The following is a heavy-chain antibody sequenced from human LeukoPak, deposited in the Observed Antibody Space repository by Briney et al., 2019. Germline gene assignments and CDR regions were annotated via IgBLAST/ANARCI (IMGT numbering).Heavy chain of an antibody. CDR3: ARRAYNWGAFDI. Sequence: PGRSLRLSCAASGFTFNTYALHWVRQAPGKGLEWVSTLSPSGADTYYADSVKGRFTISRDISKNTLYLQMNSLRAEDTAVYYCARRAYNWGAFDIWGQGTMVTVSS. J-gene: IGHJ3*02. V-gene: IGHV3-23*01. CDR1: GFTFNTYA. D-gene: IGHD5-24*01. CDR2: LSPSGADT.